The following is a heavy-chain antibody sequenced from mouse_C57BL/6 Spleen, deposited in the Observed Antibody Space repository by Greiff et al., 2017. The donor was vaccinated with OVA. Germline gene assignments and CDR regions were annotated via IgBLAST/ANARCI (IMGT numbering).Heavy chain of an antibody. CDR3: KKPTVVATPAFAY. V-gene: IGHV1-15*01. J-gene: IGHJ3*01. Sequence: QVHVKQSGAELVRPGASVTLSCKASGYTFTDYEMHWVKQTPVHGLEWIGAIDPETGGTAYNQKFKGKAILTADKSSSTAYMELRSLTSEDSAVYYCKKPTVVATPAFAYWGQGTLVSVSA. D-gene: IGHD1-1*01. CDR1: GYTFTDYE. CDR2: IDPETGGT.